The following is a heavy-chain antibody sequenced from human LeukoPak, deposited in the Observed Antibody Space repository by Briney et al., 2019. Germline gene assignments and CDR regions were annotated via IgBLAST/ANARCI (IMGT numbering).Heavy chain of an antibody. Sequence: GSLRLSCAASGFTFSSYAMHWVRQAPGKGLEWVAVISYDGSNKYYADSVKGRFTISRDNSKNTLYLQMNSLRAEDTAVYYCARDRLREYSSCDYWGQGTLVTVSS. CDR1: GFTFSSYA. CDR3: ARDRLREYSSCDY. V-gene: IGHV3-30-3*01. J-gene: IGHJ4*02. CDR2: ISYDGSNK. D-gene: IGHD6-6*01.